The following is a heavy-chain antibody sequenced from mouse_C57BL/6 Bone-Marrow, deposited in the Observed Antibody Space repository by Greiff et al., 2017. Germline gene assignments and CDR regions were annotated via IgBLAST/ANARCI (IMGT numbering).Heavy chain of an antibody. J-gene: IGHJ2*01. Sequence: QQSCKASGYTFTSYWMHWVKHRPGQGLEWIGEIDPSDSYTNYNQTFKGKSTLTVDKSSSTAYMQLSSLTSEDSAVYYCARSAYYFDYWGQGTTLTVSS. D-gene: IGHD1-2*01. CDR1: GYTFTSYW. CDR2: IDPSDSYT. V-gene: IGHV1-69*01. CDR3: ARSAYYFDY.